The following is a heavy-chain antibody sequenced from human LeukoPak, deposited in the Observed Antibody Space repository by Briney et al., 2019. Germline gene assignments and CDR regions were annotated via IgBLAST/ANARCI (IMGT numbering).Heavy chain of an antibody. V-gene: IGHV1-3*01. CDR3: ARDRRGDQAPDAFDI. Sequence: ASVKVSCKASGYTFTSYAMHWVRQAPGQRLEWMGWINAGNGNTKYSQKFQGRVTITRDTSASTAYMELSSLRSEDTAVYYCARDRRGDQAPDAFDIWGQGTMVTVSS. D-gene: IGHD2-21*02. CDR1: GYTFTSYA. CDR2: INAGNGNT. J-gene: IGHJ3*02.